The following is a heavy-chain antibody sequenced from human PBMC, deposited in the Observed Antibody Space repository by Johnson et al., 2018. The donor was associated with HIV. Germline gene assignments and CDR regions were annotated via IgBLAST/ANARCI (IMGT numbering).Heavy chain of an antibody. J-gene: IGHJ3*02. CDR1: GFTFSNYG. D-gene: IGHD6-13*01. CDR2: IWYDGSNK. V-gene: IGHV3-33*01. Sequence: QVQLVESGGGVVQPGRSLRLSCAASGFTFSNYGMHWVRQAPGKGLEWVAIIWYDGSNKYYADSVKGRFTISRDNAKNSLYLQMNSLRAEDTALYYCARDVGITTSGGAFDIWGQGKMVTVSS. CDR3: ARDVGITTSGGAFDI.